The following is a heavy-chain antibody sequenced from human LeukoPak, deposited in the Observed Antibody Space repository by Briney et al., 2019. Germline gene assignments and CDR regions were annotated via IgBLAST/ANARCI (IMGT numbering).Heavy chain of an antibody. Sequence: PGGSLRLSCAASGFTFRNAWMNWVRQAPGKGLEWVGRIKRKIDGGTTDYAAPVKGRFTISRGDSKNTLYLQMNSLKTEDTAVYYCTTDIWTSLSQDYWGQGTPVTASS. D-gene: IGHD3/OR15-3a*01. J-gene: IGHJ4*02. CDR1: GFTFRNAW. CDR3: TTDIWTSLSQDY. CDR2: IKRKIDGGTT. V-gene: IGHV3-15*01.